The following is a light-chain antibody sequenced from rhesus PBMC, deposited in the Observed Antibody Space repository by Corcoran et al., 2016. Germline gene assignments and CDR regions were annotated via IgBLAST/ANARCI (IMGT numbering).Light chain of an antibody. V-gene: IGKV1-21*01. Sequence: DIKMTQSTSYLSASVGDRVTITCRASQGVTTDLAWYQQRPGASPKFRIVEASSWQSGIPSRFSGSGSGTDFPLTISILPSEDFAAYYCQHYYSTPYIFGQGTKVEIK. CDR1: QGVTTD. CDR2: EAS. J-gene: IGKJ2*01. CDR3: QHYYSTPYI.